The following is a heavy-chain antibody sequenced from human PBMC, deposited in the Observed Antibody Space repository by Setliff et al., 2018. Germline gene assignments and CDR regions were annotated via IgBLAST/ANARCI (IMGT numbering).Heavy chain of an antibody. V-gene: IGHV4-30-4*08. CDR3: ARERYFDWFFED. J-gene: IGHJ4*01. D-gene: IGHD3-9*01. CDR2: IYYSGST. CDR1: GGSFSSGDYY. Sequence: TLSLTCTVSGGSFSSGDYYWTWIRQPPGKGLEYLGHIYYSGSTYYNPSLKSRITISVDTSKIQFSLKLSSVTVADTAVYYCARERYFDWFFEDWGHGTLVTVSS.